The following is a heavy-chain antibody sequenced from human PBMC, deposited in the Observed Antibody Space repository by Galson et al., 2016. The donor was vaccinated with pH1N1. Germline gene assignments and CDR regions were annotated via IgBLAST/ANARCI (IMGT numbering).Heavy chain of an antibody. CDR1: RFTLSCCA. CDR3: ARGDYGDYVGEFDY. V-gene: IGHV3-33*08. D-gene: IGHD4-17*01. J-gene: IGHJ4*02. CDR2: IWYDGSNK. Sequence: SLRLSCAASRFTLSCCAMHWVRQAPGKGLGWVALIWYDGSNKYYADSVKGRFTISRDNSKNTLYLQMNSLRAEDTAVYYCARGDYGDYVGEFDYWGQGTLVTVSS.